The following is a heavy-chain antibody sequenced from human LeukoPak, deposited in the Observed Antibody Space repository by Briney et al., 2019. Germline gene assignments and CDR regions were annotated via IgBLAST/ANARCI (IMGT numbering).Heavy chain of an antibody. CDR3: ARDSGDFWSGYYGRYFDY. Sequence: GRSLRLSCAASGFTFSSYGMHWVRQAPGKGLEWVAVIWYDGSNKYYADSVKGRFTISRDNSKNTLYLQMNSLRAEDTAVYYCARDSGDFWSGYYGRYFDYWGQGTLVTVSS. D-gene: IGHD3-3*01. J-gene: IGHJ4*02. CDR2: IWYDGSNK. V-gene: IGHV3-33*01. CDR1: GFTFSSYG.